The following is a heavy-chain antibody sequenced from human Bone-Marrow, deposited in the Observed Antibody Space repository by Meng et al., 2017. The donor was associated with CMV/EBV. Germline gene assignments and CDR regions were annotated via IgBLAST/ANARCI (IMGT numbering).Heavy chain of an antibody. D-gene: IGHD4-17*01. V-gene: IGHV4-38-2*02. CDR2: IYRSGIT. J-gene: IGHJ6*02. CDR1: GYSISRGDY. Sequence: SETLSLTCTASGYSISRGDYWGWVRQPPGKALEWIRTIYRSGITHYNPSFESRVTISVDTSKNQFSLKLSSVTAADTAVYYCARDVSEYGEYEAGGMDVWGQGTTVTVSS. CDR3: ARDVSEYGEYEAGGMDV.